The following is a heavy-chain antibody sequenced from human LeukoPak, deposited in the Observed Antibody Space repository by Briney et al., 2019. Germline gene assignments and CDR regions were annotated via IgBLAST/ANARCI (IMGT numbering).Heavy chain of an antibody. Sequence: GGSLRLSCVVSGFTFSSYWMHWVRQAPGKGLVWVSRINRDGSTTTYADSVKGRFTISRDNAKNTLYLQMNSLRAEDTAMYYCASGYSYGYEFEYWGQGTLVTVSS. CDR3: ASGYSYGYEFEY. CDR1: GFTFSSYW. CDR2: INRDGSTT. J-gene: IGHJ4*02. D-gene: IGHD5-18*01. V-gene: IGHV3-74*01.